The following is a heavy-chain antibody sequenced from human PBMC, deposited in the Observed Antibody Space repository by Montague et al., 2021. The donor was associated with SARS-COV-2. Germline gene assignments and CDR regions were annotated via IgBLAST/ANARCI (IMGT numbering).Heavy chain of an antibody. Sequence: SLRLSCAASGFTFDDYGMSLVRQVPGGGLEWVSGITRNVEITGYADSVKGRVTISRDNAKNSLYLQMNSLRVEETALYYCTRGFRGGPFDDWGQGTPVTVAS. V-gene: IGHV3-20*04. D-gene: IGHD3-10*01. CDR2: ITRNVEIT. CDR1: GFTFDDYG. CDR3: TRGFRGGPFDD. J-gene: IGHJ4*02.